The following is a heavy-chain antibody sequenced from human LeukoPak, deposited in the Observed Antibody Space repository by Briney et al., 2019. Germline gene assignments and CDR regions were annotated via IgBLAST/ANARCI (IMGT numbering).Heavy chain of an antibody. V-gene: IGHV3-7*01. CDR3: ARERLRENLGYYFDS. D-gene: IGHD6-13*01. Sequence: GGSLRLSCVASGFTFSTYGMSWVRQAPGKGLEWVANIQQDGSEKYFVDPVKGRFTISRDNGKNSLYLQMNSLRAEDTAVYYCARERLRENLGYYFDSWGQGIMVTVSS. J-gene: IGHJ4*02. CDR1: GFTFSTYG. CDR2: IQQDGSEK.